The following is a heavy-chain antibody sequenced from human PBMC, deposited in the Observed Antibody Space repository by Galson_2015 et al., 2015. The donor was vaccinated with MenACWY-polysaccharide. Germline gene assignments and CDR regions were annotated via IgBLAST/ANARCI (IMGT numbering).Heavy chain of an antibody. CDR3: ARVQGGYSNDLHHPYYFDY. D-gene: IGHD6-13*01. V-gene: IGHV3-74*01. CDR1: GFTFSSYW. CDR2: ISSDGSST. Sequence: SLRISCAASGFTFSSYWMHWVRQAPGKGLVWVSRISSDGSSTSYAGSVKGRFTISRDNAKNTLHLQMSSLRAEDTAVYYCARVQGGYSNDLHHPYYFDYWGQGTLVTVSS. J-gene: IGHJ4*02.